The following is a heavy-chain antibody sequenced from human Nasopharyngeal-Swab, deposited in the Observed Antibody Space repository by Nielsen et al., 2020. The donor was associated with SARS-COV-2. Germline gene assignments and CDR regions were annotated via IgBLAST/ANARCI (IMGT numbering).Heavy chain of an antibody. CDR2: INSDGSST. J-gene: IGHJ4*02. CDR3: VKGAAVAGIFLDY. CDR1: GFTFSSYW. V-gene: IGHV3-74*01. D-gene: IGHD6-19*01. Sequence: GGSLRLSCAASGFTFSSYWMHWVRQAPGKGLVWVSRINSDGSSTSYADSVKGRFTISRDNSKNTLYLQMSSLRAEDTAVYYCVKGAAVAGIFLDYWGQGTLVTVSS.